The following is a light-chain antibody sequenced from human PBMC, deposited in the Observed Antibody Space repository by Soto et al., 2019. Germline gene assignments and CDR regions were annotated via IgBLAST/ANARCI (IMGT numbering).Light chain of an antibody. V-gene: IGKV4-1*01. CDR2: WAS. CDR3: QQYYSTPWT. J-gene: IGKJ1*01. Sequence: EIVMAQFPETLAVSVGERATMKGRSSQSLLHSSDNRNYLTWYQQKPGQPPNLLIYWASTRHSGVPDRFSGSGSGTDFTLTINSLQAEDVAVYYCQQYYSTPWTFGQGTKVDIK. CDR1: QSLLHSSDNRNY.